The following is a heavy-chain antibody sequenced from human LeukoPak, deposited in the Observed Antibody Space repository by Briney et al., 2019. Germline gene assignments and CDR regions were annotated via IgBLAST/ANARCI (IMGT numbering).Heavy chain of an antibody. CDR3: ASAKRSSWYLYPYYYYGMDV. Sequence: PSETLSLTCAVYGGSFSGYYWSWIRQPPGKGLEWIGEINHSGSTNYNPSLKSRVAISVDTSKNQFSLKLSSVTAADTAVYYCASAKRSSWYLYPYYYYGMDVWGQGTTVTVSS. J-gene: IGHJ6*02. V-gene: IGHV4-34*01. CDR1: GGSFSGYY. D-gene: IGHD6-13*01. CDR2: INHSGST.